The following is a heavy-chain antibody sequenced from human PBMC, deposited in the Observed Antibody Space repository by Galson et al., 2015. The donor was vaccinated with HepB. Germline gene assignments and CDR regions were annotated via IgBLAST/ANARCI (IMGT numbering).Heavy chain of an antibody. Sequence: SVKVSCKASGGTFSSYAISWVRQAPGQGLEWMGGIIPIFGTANYAQKFQGRVTITADESTSTAYMELSSLRSEDTAVYYCARDRGIPYYYDSSVSVPEDYYYGMDVWGQGTTVTVSS. D-gene: IGHD3-22*01. V-gene: IGHV1-69*13. CDR1: GGTFSSYA. CDR3: ARDRGIPYYYDSSVSVPEDYYYGMDV. CDR2: IIPIFGTA. J-gene: IGHJ6*02.